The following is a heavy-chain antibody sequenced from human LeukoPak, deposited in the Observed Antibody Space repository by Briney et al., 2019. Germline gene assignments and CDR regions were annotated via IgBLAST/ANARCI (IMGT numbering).Heavy chain of an antibody. CDR1: GFTFTNFA. CDR2: IVSASSPI. Sequence: GGSLRLSCAASGFTFTNFAMNWVRQAPGKGLEWVWYIVSASSPIYYADSVKGRFTISRDKARSSSFLQMNSLRAEDTAVYYCARGYHDLDLWGQGTLVTVSS. CDR3: ARGYHDLDL. V-gene: IGHV3-48*01. J-gene: IGHJ5*02. D-gene: IGHD3-3*01.